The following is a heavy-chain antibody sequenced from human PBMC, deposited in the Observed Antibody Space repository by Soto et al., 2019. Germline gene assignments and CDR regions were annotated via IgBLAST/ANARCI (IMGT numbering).Heavy chain of an antibody. CDR1: CGSFSGYY. J-gene: IGHJ6*02. D-gene: IGHD3-3*01. Sequence: LETLSLTCAVYCGSFSGYYWSWVRQPPGKGLEWIGEINHSGSTNYNPSLKSRVTISVDTSKNQFSLKLSSVTAADTAVYYCARGVRITIFGYYGMDVWGQGTTVTVSS. V-gene: IGHV4-34*01. CDR2: INHSGST. CDR3: ARGVRITIFGYYGMDV.